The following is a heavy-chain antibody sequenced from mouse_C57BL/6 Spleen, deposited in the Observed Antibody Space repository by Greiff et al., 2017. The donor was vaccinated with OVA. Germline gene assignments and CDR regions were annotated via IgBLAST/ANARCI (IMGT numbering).Heavy chain of an antibody. Sequence: LQESGAELVRPGASVKLSSTPTVFNIKDDYMHWVKQRPEQGLEWIGWIDPENGDTEYASKFQGKATITADTSSNTAYLQLSSLTSEDTAVYYCTTGFDYWGQGTTLTVSS. CDR1: VFNIKDDY. CDR2: IDPENGDT. V-gene: IGHV14-4*01. J-gene: IGHJ2*01. CDR3: TTGFDY.